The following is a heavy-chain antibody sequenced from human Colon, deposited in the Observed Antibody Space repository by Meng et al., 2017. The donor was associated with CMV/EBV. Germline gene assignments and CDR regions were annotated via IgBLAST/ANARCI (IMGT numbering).Heavy chain of an antibody. CDR2: ISSTNTYI. CDR3: ASPGIPVAGTG. J-gene: IGHJ4*02. V-gene: IGHV3-21*06. D-gene: IGHD6-19*01. Sequence: GESLKISCAASGFTFGIYTMDWVRQAPGKGLEWVASISSTNTYINYADSVKGRFTISRDNAQNALFPQMNSLRVEDTAVYYCASPGIPVAGTGWGQGTLVTVSS. CDR1: GFTFGIYT.